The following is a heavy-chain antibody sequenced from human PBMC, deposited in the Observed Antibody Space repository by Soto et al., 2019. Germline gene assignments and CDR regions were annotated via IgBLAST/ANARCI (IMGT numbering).Heavy chain of an antibody. CDR1: GYAFTTYG. D-gene: IGHD1-1*01. CDR3: ARGRYGDY. V-gene: IGHV1-18*01. J-gene: IGHJ4*02. CDR2: ISDHNGNT. Sequence: QVHLVQSGAEVKKPGASVKVSCQGSGYAFTTYGITWVRQAPGQGLEWMGWISDHNGNTNYAQKLQGRVTVTRDTSTSTADMELRRLRYDDTAVYYCARGRYGDYWGQGALVTVSS.